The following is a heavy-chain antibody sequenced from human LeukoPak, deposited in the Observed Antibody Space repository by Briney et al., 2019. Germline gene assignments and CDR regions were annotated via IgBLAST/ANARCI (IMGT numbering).Heavy chain of an antibody. CDR1: GFSFNTFA. D-gene: IGHD6-13*01. V-gene: IGHV3-23*01. CDR3: ASHIAAALYYYYMDV. CDR2: ISGSGGST. Sequence: PSGGSLRLSCAASGFSFNTFAMHWVRQAPGKGLEWVSAISGSGGSTYYADSVKGRFTISRDNSKNTLYLQMNGLRAEDTAVYYCASHIAAALYYYYMDVWGKGTTVTVSS. J-gene: IGHJ6*03.